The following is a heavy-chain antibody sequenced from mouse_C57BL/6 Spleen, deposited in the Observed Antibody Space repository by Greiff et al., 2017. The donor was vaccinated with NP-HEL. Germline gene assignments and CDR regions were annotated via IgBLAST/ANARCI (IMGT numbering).Heavy chain of an antibody. CDR2: IRNKANGYTT. J-gene: IGHJ1*03. D-gene: IGHD4-1*01. V-gene: IGHV7-3*01. Sequence: DVMLVESGGGLVQPGGSLSLSCAASGFTFTDYYMSWVRQPPGKALEWLGFIRNKANGYTTEYSASVKGRFTISRDNSQSILYLQMNALRAEDSATYYCARYIWDHWYFDVWGTGTTVTVSS. CDR1: GFTFTDYY. CDR3: ARYIWDHWYFDV.